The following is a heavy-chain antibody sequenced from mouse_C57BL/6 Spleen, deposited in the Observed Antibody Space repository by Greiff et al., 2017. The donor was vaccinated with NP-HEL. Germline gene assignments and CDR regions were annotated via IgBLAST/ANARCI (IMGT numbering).Heavy chain of an antibody. V-gene: IGHV1-26*01. Sequence: EVQLQQSGPELVKPGASVKISCKASGYTLTDYYMNWVKQSHGKSLEWIGDINPNNGGTSYNQKFKGKATLTVDKSSSTAYMELRSLTSEDSAVYYCARGGYSNLAYWGQGTLVTVSA. J-gene: IGHJ3*01. D-gene: IGHD2-5*01. CDR3: ARGGYSNLAY. CDR1: GYTLTDYY. CDR2: INPNNGGT.